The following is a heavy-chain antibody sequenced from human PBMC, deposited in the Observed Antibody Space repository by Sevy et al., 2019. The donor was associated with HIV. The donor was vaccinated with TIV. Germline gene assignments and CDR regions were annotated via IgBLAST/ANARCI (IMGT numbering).Heavy chain of an antibody. CDR1: GYTFTSYG. V-gene: IGHV1-18*01. CDR3: ARDRRESPVPVXIDY. D-gene: IGHD2-21*01. J-gene: IGHJ4*02. CDR2: ISAYNGNT. Sequence: ASVKVSCKASGYTFTSYGISWVRQAPGQGLEWMGWISAYNGNTNYAQKLQGRVTMTTDTSTSTAYMELRSLRSDDTAVYYCARDRRESPVPVXIDYWGQGTLVTVSS.